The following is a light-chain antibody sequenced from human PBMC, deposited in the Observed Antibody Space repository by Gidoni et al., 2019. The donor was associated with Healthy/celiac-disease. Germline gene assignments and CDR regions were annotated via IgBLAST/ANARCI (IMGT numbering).Light chain of an antibody. J-gene: IGKJ4*01. CDR1: QSVSSSY. V-gene: IGKV3-20*01. Sequence: EIVLTQSPGTLSSSPGERATLSCRASQSVSSSYLAWYQQKPGQAPRLLIYGASSRATGSPDRFSGSGSGTDFTLTISRLEPKDFAVYYCQQYGSSPLTFGGWTKVEIK. CDR2: GAS. CDR3: QQYGSSPLT.